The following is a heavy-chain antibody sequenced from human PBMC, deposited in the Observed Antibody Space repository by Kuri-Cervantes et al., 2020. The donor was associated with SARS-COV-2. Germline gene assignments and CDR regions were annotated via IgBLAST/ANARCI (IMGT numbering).Heavy chain of an antibody. Sequence: SVKVSCKASGGTFSSYAISWVRQAPGQGLEWMGRIIPMLGIENYAQKFQGRVTITADKSTSTAYMELSSLRSEDTAVYYCASSRGENLDYWGQGTLVTVSS. CDR2: IIPMLGIE. CDR3: ASSRGENLDY. V-gene: IGHV1-69*04. D-gene: IGHD3-10*01. CDR1: GGTFSSYA. J-gene: IGHJ4*02.